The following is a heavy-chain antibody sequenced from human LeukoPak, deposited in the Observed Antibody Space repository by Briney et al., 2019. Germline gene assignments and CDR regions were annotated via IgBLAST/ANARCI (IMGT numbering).Heavy chain of an antibody. J-gene: IGHJ4*02. V-gene: IGHV3-74*01. CDR1: GFTFSSYW. Sequence: PGGSLRLSCAASGFTFSSYWMHWVRQAPGKGLVWVSRISSDGSSTSYADSVKGRFTISRDNAKNTLYLQMNSLRAEDTAVYYCARSYYYGSGSYSYWGQGTLVTVSS. CDR3: ARSYYYGSGSYSY. D-gene: IGHD3-10*01. CDR2: ISSDGSST.